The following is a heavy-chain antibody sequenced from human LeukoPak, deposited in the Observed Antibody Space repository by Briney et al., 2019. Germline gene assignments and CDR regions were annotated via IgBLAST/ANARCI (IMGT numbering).Heavy chain of an antibody. V-gene: IGHV3-74*01. D-gene: IGHD6-19*01. CDR3: ARDRGGSGWYYLDY. Sequence: GGSLRLSCAASGFTFSSYWMHWVRQAPGKGLVWVSRINSDGSSTSYADSVKGRFTISRDNSKNTVYLQMSNVTAEDTAMYHCARDRGGSGWYYLDYWGQGTLVTVSS. CDR1: GFTFSSYW. CDR2: INSDGSST. J-gene: IGHJ4*02.